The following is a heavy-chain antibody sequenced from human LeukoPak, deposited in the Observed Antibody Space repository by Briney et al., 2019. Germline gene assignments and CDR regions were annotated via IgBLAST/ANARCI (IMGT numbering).Heavy chain of an antibody. Sequence: PGGSLRLSCAASGFTFSDHYMDWVRQAPGKGLEWVGRTRNKANSYTTEYAASVKGRFTISRDDSKNSLYLQMNSLKTEDTAVYYCARATNKYYDFWSGHDYWGQGTLVTVSS. D-gene: IGHD3-3*01. J-gene: IGHJ4*02. CDR2: TRNKANSYTT. V-gene: IGHV3-72*01. CDR1: GFTFSDHY. CDR3: ARATNKYYDFWSGHDY.